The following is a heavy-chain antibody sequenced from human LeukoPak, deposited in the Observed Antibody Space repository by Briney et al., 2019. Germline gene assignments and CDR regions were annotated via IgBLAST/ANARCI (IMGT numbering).Heavy chain of an antibody. D-gene: IGHD1-20*01. V-gene: IGHV3-21*01. J-gene: IGHJ6*03. Sequence: PGGSLRLSCAASGFTFSGYTMSWVRQAPGKGLEWVSFISSSGNYIYYADSMKGRFTISRDNAKNSLYLQMNSLRAEDTAVYYCARDYGGVTGTNYYYYYMDVWGKGTTVTVSS. CDR1: GFTFSGYT. CDR2: ISSSGNYI. CDR3: ARDYGGVTGTNYYYYYMDV.